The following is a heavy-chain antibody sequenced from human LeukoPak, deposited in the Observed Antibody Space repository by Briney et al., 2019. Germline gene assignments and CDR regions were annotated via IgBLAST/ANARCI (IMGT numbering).Heavy chain of an antibody. CDR2: IKQDGSEK. CDR3: ARDGVLRYFDWSTTYYFDY. CDR1: GFTFSSYW. V-gene: IGHV3-7*01. J-gene: IGHJ4*02. D-gene: IGHD3-9*01. Sequence: PGGSLGLSCAASGFTFSSYWMSWVHQAPGKGLEWVANIKQDGSEKYYVDSVKGRFTISRDNAKNSLYLQMNSLRAEDTAVYYCARDGVLRYFDWSTTYYFDYWGQGTLVTVSS.